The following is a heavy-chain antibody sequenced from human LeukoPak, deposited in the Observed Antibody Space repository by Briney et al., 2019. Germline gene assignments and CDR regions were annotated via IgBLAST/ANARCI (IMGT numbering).Heavy chain of an antibody. V-gene: IGHV3-7*01. CDR3: ARATRDDYGDVHDAFDV. D-gene: IGHD4-17*01. Sequence: GGSLRLSCATSGFTFSLYWMNWVRQAPGKGLEWVANIKEDGSKKNYVESVKGRFTISRDNAENSVFLQMNTLRADDTAVYYCARATRDDYGDVHDAFDVWGQGTMVAVSS. CDR2: IKEDGSKK. CDR1: GFTFSLYW. J-gene: IGHJ3*01.